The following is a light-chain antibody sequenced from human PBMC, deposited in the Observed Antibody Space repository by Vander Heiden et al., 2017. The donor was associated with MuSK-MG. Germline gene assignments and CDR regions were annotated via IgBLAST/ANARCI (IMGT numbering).Light chain of an antibody. CDR2: DVS. CDR3: FAYAGRYTLAV. V-gene: IGLV2-11*01. CDR1: RRALSGYNY. J-gene: IGLJ2*01. Sequence: QSALTQPRSLSGSPGQAVTFSCTGTRRALSGYNYVSWYQQHPGKAPKLMIYDVSKRPSGVPDRFSGSKSGNTASLTISGLQAEDEADYYCFAYAGRYTLAVFGGGTNLAV.